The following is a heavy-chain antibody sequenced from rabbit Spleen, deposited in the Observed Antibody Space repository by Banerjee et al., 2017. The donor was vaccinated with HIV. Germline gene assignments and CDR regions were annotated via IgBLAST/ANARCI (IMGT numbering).Heavy chain of an antibody. Sequence: QEQLEESGGDLVKPEGSLTLTCTASGFSFSSSYWICWVRQAPGKGLEWIACIWGGTGAYTDYASWAKGRFTISRTSSTTVTLKMTSLTAADTASYFCARKDDGVPIDGGIDLWGPGTLVTVS. CDR3: ARKDDGVPIDGGIDL. CDR2: IWGGTGAYT. V-gene: IGHV1S45*01. CDR1: GFSFSSSYW. J-gene: IGHJ6*01. D-gene: IGHD4-2*01.